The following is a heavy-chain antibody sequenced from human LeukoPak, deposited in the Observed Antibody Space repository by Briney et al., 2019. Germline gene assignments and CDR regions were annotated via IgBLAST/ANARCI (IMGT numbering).Heavy chain of an antibody. CDR2: ISPGDSEA. Sequence: GESLKISCKGSGYSFTSYWIGWLRQMPGKGLEWMGIISPGDSEARYSPSFRGQVTLSADKSITTAYLQWNSLQASDTAMYYCARFSGSSFDKNWFDPWGQGTLVTVSS. D-gene: IGHD3-10*01. CDR1: GYSFTSYW. J-gene: IGHJ5*02. CDR3: ARFSGSSFDKNWFDP. V-gene: IGHV5-51*01.